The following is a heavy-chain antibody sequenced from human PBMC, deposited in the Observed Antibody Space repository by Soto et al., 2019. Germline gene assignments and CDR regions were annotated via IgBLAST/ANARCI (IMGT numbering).Heavy chain of an antibody. J-gene: IGHJ6*02. D-gene: IGHD1-26*01. CDR1: GGSFSGYY. CDR3: ARSIVGATGYYYYGMDV. V-gene: IGHV4-34*01. Sequence: PSETLSLTCAVSGGSFSGYYWSWIRQPPGQGLEWIGEINHSGSTNYNPSLKSRVTISVDTSKKQFSLKLSSVTAADTAVYYGARSIVGATGYYYYGMDVWGQGTTVT. CDR2: INHSGST.